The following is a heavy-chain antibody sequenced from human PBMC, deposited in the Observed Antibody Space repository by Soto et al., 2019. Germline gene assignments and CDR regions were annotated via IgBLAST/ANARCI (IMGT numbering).Heavy chain of an antibody. D-gene: IGHD3-22*01. CDR2: ISGSGGST. J-gene: IGHJ6*02. CDR3: AKVGIVVEYYYYYGMDV. V-gene: IGHV3-23*01. CDR1: GFTFSSYA. Sequence: PGGSLRLSCAASGFTFSSYAMSWVRQAPGKGLEWVSAISGSGGSTYYADSVKGRFTISRDNSKNTLYLQMNSLRAEDTAVYYCAKVGIVVEYYYYYGMDVWGQGTTVTV.